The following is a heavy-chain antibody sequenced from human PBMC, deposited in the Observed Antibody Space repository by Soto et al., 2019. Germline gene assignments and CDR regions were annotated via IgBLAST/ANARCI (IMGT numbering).Heavy chain of an antibody. CDR1: GYTFTGYY. J-gene: IGHJ3*02. CDR2: INPNSGGT. D-gene: IGHD1-26*01. Sequence: ASVKVSCKASGYTFTGYYMHWVRQDPGQGLEWMGWINPNSGGTNYAQKFQGWVTMTRDTAIGTAYMELSRLRSDDTAVYYCARDSSGSYYPTPHDAFDIWGQGTMVTVSS. V-gene: IGHV1-2*04. CDR3: ARDSSGSYYPTPHDAFDI.